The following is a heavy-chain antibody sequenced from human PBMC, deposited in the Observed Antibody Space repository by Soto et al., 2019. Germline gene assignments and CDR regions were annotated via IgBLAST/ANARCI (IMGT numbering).Heavy chain of an antibody. V-gene: IGHV4-30-4*01. J-gene: IGHJ4*02. CDR1: GGSIRNGDYY. CDR2: VYYRGTT. Sequence: PSETLSLTCTVSGGSIRNGDYYWGWIRQPPGKGLAWIGYVYYRGTTYSHPSLNSRVSISVDTSANQFSLRLTSVTAADTAVYYCVTVNLVGAAYYFSLYWGQGTPVTVSS. D-gene: IGHD1-26*01. CDR3: VTVNLVGAAYYFSLY.